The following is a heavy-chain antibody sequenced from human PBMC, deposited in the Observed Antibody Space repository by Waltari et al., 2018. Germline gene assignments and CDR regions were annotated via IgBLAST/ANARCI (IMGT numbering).Heavy chain of an antibody. CDR2: ISSSSSYI. CDR1: GFNFNNYY. J-gene: IGHJ4*02. V-gene: IGHV3-21*01. D-gene: IGHD6-6*01. Sequence: EVQLVESGGGLVKPGGSLRLSCAGPGFNFNNYYMGWVRQAPGKGLEWVSSISSSSSYIFYADSVKGRFTISRDNAKSSVFLQMHSMRAEDTAVYYCARVFSPNVAARHFDYWGQGTLTTVSS. CDR3: ARVFSPNVAARHFDY.